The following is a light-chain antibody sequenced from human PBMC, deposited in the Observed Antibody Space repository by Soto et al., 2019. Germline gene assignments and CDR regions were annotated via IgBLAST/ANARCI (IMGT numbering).Light chain of an antibody. V-gene: IGLV1-47*01. CDR2: RSN. CDR1: SSNIGSND. J-gene: IGLJ2*01. Sequence: QSVLTQPPSASGTPWQRVTISCSGSSSNIGSNDAFWYQQLPGTAPKLLIYRSNQRPSGVPDRFSGSKSGTSASLAISGLRSEDEADYYCASWDYSLSGVLFGGGTKLTVL. CDR3: ASWDYSLSGVL.